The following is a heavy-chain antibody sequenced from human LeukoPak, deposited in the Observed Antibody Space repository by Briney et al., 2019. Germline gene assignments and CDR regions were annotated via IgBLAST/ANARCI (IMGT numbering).Heavy chain of an antibody. CDR1: GFTFSNYW. CDR2: INIDGTST. CDR3: ARGSSGWYGIDY. D-gene: IGHD6-19*01. J-gene: IGHJ4*02. V-gene: IGHV3-74*01. Sequence: PGGSLRLSCAAFGFTFSNYWMHWVRQVPGKGLVCVSRINIDGTSTSYADSVKGRFTISRDNAKNALYLQMNSLRAEDTAVYYCARGSSGWYGIDYWGQGALVNVSS.